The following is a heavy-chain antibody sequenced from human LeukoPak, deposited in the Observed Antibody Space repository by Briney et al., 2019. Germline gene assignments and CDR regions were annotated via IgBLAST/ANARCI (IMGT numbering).Heavy chain of an antibody. CDR3: ARRAYYCTNGVCHRRYYYYMDV. V-gene: IGHV1-8*03. D-gene: IGHD2-8*01. CDR1: GYTFTSYD. Sequence: ASVKVSCKASGYTFTSYDINWARQATGQGLEWMGWMNPNSGNTGYAQKFQGRVTITRNTSISTAYMELSSLRSEDTAVYYCARRAYYCTNGVCHRRYYYYMDVWGKGTTVTVSS. J-gene: IGHJ6*03. CDR2: MNPNSGNT.